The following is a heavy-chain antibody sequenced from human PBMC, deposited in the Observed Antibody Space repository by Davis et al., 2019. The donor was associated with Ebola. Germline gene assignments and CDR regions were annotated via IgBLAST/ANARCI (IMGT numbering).Heavy chain of an antibody. V-gene: IGHV4-61*09. D-gene: IGHD3-10*01. Sequence: PSETLSLTCTVSGGSISSGSYYWSWIRQPAGKGLEWIGHIYTSGSTNYNPSLKSRVTISVDTSKNQFSLKLSSVTAAATAVYYCARGGRGNWFDPRGQGTLVTVSS. CDR3: ARGGRGNWFDP. J-gene: IGHJ5*02. CDR2: IYTSGST. CDR1: GGSISSGSYY.